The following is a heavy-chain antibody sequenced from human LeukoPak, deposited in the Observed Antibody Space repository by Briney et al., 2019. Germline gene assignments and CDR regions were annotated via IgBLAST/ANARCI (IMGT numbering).Heavy chain of an antibody. V-gene: IGHV1-24*01. CDR2: FDPEDGVT. J-gene: IGHJ5*02. D-gene: IGHD3-3*01. Sequence: GASVKVSCKVSGYTLTELSMHWVRQAPGKGLEWMGGFDPEDGVTIYAQKFQGRATMTEDTSTDTAYMELSSLRSEDTAVYYCATEGVWSGYSNWFDPWGQGTLVTVSS. CDR1: GYTLTELS. CDR3: ATEGVWSGYSNWFDP.